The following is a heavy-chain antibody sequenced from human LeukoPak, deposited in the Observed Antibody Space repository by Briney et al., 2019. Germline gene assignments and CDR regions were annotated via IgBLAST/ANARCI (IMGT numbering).Heavy chain of an antibody. J-gene: IGHJ4*02. V-gene: IGHV3-48*01. CDR2: ISSLGSTI. D-gene: IGHD5-24*01. CDR3: ARGEQEMATMSIDY. Sequence: GGSLRLSCAASGFTFRTYSMNWVRQAPGKGPEWVSYISSLGSTIYYADSVKGRFTISRDNAKNSLYLQMDSLRAEDTAVYFCARGEQEMATMSIDYWGQGALVTVSS. CDR1: GFTFRTYS.